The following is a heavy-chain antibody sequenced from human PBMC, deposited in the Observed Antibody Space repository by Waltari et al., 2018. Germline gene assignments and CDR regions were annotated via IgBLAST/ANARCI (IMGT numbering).Heavy chain of an antibody. CDR3: ARDPDSGSYYRYYYYGMDV. CDR2: INPNSGGT. V-gene: IGHV1-2*06. CDR1: GYTFTGYY. Sequence: QVQLVQSGAEVKKPGASVKVSCKASGYTFTGYYMHWVRQAPGQGLEWMGRINPNSGGTNYAQKFQGRVTMTRDTSISTAYMELSRLRSDDTAVYYCARDPDSGSYYRYYYYGMDVWGQGTTVTVSS. J-gene: IGHJ6*02. D-gene: IGHD1-26*01.